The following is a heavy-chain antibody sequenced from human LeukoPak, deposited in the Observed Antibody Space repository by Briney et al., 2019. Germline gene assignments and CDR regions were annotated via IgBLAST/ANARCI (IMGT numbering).Heavy chain of an antibody. V-gene: IGHV3-21*01. J-gene: IGHJ3*02. CDR3: ARPPSVFKGLEWLQEGNAFDI. CDR2: ISSSSSYI. Sequence: GGSLRLSCAASGFTFSSYSMNWVRQAPGKGLEWVSSISSSSSYIYYADSVKGRFAISRDNAKNSLYLQMNSLRAEDTAVYYCARPPSVFKGLEWLQEGNAFDIWGQGTMVTVSS. D-gene: IGHD3-3*01. CDR1: GFTFSSYS.